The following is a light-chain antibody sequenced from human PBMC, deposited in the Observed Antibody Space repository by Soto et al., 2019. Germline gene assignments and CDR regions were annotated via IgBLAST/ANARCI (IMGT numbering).Light chain of an antibody. CDR1: QSVSSRS. Sequence: EIVLTQSPGTLSLSPGERATLSCRASQSVSSRSLAWYQQKPGQAPRLLIFDASSRATGIPDRFSGSGSGTDFALTIRRLEPEDFAVYYCLQNGSSPRTFGQGIKVEIK. CDR2: DAS. V-gene: IGKV3-20*01. CDR3: LQNGSSPRT. J-gene: IGKJ1*01.